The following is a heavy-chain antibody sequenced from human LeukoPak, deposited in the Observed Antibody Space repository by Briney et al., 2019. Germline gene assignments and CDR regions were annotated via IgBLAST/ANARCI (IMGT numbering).Heavy chain of an antibody. D-gene: IGHD3-3*01. CDR1: GFTFDDYA. CDR3: AKMWSGYYTGSAYMDV. CDR2: ISWDGGST. J-gene: IGHJ6*03. V-gene: IGHV3-43D*03. Sequence: PGGSLRLSCAASGFTFDDYAMHWVRQAPGKGLEWVSLISWDGGSTYYADSVKGRFTISRDNSKNSLYLQMNSLRDEDTALYYCAKMWSGYYTGSAYMDVWGKGTTVTVSS.